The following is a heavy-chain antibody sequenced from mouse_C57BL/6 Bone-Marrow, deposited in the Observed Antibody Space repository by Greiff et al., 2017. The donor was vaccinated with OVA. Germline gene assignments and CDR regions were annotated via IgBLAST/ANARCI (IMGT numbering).Heavy chain of an antibody. V-gene: IGHV5-17*01. Sequence: EVMLVESGGGLVKPGGSLKLSCAASGFTFSDYGMHWVRQAPEKGLEWVAYISSGSSTIYYADTVKGRFTISRDNAKNTLFLQMTSLRSEDTAMYYCARPYYYGSSYGYFDYWGQGTTLTVSS. D-gene: IGHD1-1*01. CDR2: ISSGSSTI. CDR3: ARPYYYGSSYGYFDY. J-gene: IGHJ2*01. CDR1: GFTFSDYG.